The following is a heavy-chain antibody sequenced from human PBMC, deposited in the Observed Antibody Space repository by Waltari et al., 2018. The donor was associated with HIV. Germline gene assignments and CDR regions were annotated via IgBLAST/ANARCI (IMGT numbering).Heavy chain of an antibody. J-gene: IGHJ3*02. CDR2: ISGSGGST. Sequence: EVRLLESGGGLVQPGGSLRLPCAASGFTFGSDAMSWVRQAPGKGLGWVSAISGSGGSTYYADSVKGRFTISRDNSKNTLYLQMNSLRAEDTAVYYCAKDKNYYDSSGYYYVVAFDIWGQGTMVTVSS. V-gene: IGHV3-23*01. CDR1: GFTFGSDA. D-gene: IGHD3-22*01. CDR3: AKDKNYYDSSGYYYVVAFDI.